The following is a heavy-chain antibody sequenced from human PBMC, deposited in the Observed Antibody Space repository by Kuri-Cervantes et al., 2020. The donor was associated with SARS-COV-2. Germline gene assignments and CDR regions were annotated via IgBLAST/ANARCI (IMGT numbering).Heavy chain of an antibody. CDR3: AKVRVARYTYGYGFDY. V-gene: IGHV3-30*18. CDR2: ISHDGART. Sequence: GESLKISCAAPGFSFSTHGTHWVRQAPGKGLEWVAVISHDGARTHYADPVRGRFTVSRDTSKNTLFLQMNSLRAEDTAVYYCAKVRVARYTYGYGFDYWGQGTLVTVSS. CDR1: GFSFSTHG. J-gene: IGHJ4*02. D-gene: IGHD5-18*01.